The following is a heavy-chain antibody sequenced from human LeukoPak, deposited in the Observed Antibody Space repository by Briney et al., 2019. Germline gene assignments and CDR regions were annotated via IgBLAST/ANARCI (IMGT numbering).Heavy chain of an antibody. V-gene: IGHV4-39*07. Sequence: SETLSLTCTVSGGSISSSSYYWGWIRQPSGKGLEWIGSIYYSGSTYYNPSLKSRVTISADTSKNQFSLKLSSVTAADTAVYYCARTTVVTPGAFDIWGRGTMVTVSS. D-gene: IGHD4-23*01. J-gene: IGHJ3*02. CDR2: IYYSGST. CDR3: ARTTVVTPGAFDI. CDR1: GGSISSSSYY.